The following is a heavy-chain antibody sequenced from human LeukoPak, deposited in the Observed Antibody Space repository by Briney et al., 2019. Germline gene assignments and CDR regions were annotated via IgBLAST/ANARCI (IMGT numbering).Heavy chain of an antibody. CDR2: IIPIFATA. V-gene: IGHV1-69*13. Sequence: SVTVSCKASGGTFSSYAISWVRQAPGQGLEWMGGIIPIFATANYAQKFQGRVTITADESTSTAYMELSSLRSEDTAVYYCATVEDSSGTPGYWGQGTLVTVSS. D-gene: IGHD3-22*01. CDR1: GGTFSSYA. CDR3: ATVEDSSGTPGY. J-gene: IGHJ4*02.